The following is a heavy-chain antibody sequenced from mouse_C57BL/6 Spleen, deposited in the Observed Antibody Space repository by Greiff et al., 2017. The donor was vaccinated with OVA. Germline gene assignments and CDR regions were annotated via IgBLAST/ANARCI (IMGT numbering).Heavy chain of an antibody. V-gene: IGHV1-4*01. CDR3: ARSPFYDYDGGYWYFDV. Sequence: QVQLKESGAELARPGASVKMSCKASGYTFTSYTMHWVKQRPGQGLEWIGYINPSSGYTKYNQKFKDKATLTADKSSSTAYMQLSSLTSEDSAVYYCARSPFYDYDGGYWYFDVWGTGTTVTVSS. CDR1: GYTFTSYT. D-gene: IGHD2-4*01. CDR2: INPSSGYT. J-gene: IGHJ1*03.